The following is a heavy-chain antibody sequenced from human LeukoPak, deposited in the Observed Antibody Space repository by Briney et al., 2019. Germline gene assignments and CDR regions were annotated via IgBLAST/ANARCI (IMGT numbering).Heavy chain of an antibody. V-gene: IGHV4-59*01. Sequence: PSETLSLTCTVSGGSISSYYWSWIRQPPGKGLEWIGEINHSGSTNYNPSLKSRVTISVDTSKNQFSLKLSSMTAADTAVYYCARDSGYEVDYWGQGTLVTVSS. CDR1: GGSISSYY. CDR2: INHSGST. J-gene: IGHJ4*02. CDR3: ARDSGYEVDY. D-gene: IGHD5-12*01.